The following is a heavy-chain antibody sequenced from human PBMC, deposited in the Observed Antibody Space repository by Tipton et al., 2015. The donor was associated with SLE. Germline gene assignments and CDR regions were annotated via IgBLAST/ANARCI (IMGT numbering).Heavy chain of an antibody. CDR1: GGSISPYY. J-gene: IGHJ4*02. CDR3: ARVKSIFGVVIIDY. V-gene: IGHV4-59*08. D-gene: IGHD3-3*01. CDR2: IYYSGIT. Sequence: TLSLTCTVSGGSISPYYWNWVRQPPWKGLEWVGYIYYSGITYYNPSPKSRVSISVATTKNQFSLRLTSVTAADTAGYYCARVKSIFGVVIIDYWGQGTLVTVSS.